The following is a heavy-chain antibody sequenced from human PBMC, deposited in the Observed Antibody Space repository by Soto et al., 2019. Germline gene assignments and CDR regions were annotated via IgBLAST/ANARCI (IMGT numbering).Heavy chain of an antibody. CDR3: ARGRRWLVPFDY. D-gene: IGHD6-19*01. J-gene: IGHJ4*02. V-gene: IGHV4-34*01. CDR2: INHSGST. CDR1: GGSFSGYY. Sequence: SETLSLTCAVYGGSFSGYYWSWIRQPPGKGLEWIGEINHSGSTNYNPSLKSRVTISVDTSKNQFSLKLSSVTAADTAVYYCARGRRWLVPFDYWGQGTLVTVSS.